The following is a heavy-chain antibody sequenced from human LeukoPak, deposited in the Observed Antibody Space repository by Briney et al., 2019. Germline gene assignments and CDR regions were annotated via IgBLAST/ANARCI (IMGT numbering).Heavy chain of an antibody. CDR3: AAEPPYYYDSIGFSLGY. V-gene: IGHV1-58*02. CDR1: GFTFTSSA. CDR2: IVVGSGNT. Sequence: GASVKVSCTASGFTFTSSAMQWVRQARGQRLEWIGWIVVGSGNTNYAQKFQERVTITRDMSTSTAYMELSSLRSEDTAVYYCAAEPPYYYDSIGFSLGYWGQGTLVTVSS. J-gene: IGHJ4*02. D-gene: IGHD3-22*01.